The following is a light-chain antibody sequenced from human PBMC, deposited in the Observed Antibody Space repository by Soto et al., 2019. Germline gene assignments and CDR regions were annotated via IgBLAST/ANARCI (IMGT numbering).Light chain of an antibody. CDR1: SSDVGRYNR. CDR2: EVS. CDR3: SLYIGSTTFV. V-gene: IGLV2-18*01. J-gene: IGLJ1*01. Sequence: SVLTQPPSVSGSAGQSVTIACTGTSSDVGRYNRVSWYQQPPGTAPKLMIYEVSNRPSGVPDRFSGSKSGNTASLTISGLQAEDEADYYCSLYIGSTTFVFGTGTKVTVL.